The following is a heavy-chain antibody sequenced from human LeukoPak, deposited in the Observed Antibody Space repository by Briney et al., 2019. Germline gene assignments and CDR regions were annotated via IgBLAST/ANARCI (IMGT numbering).Heavy chain of an antibody. CDR2: ISSSSSYI. Sequence: GGSLRLSCAASGFTFSSYSMNWVRQAPGKGLEWVSFISSSSSYIYYADSVKGRFTISRDNAKNPLYLQMNSLRAEDTALYYCARHQYDFWSGYSYYFNYWGQGTLVTVSS. CDR1: GFTFSSYS. D-gene: IGHD3-3*01. CDR3: ARHQYDFWSGYSYYFNY. V-gene: IGHV3-21*04. J-gene: IGHJ4*02.